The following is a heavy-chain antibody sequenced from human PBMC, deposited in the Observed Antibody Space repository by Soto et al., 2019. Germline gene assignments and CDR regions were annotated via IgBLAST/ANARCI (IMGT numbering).Heavy chain of an antibody. Sequence: ASVKVSCKVSGYTLTELSMHWVRQAPGKGLEWMGGFDPEDGETIYAQKFQGRVTMTTDTSTNTAYMELRSLRSDDTAVYYCARVNRYSSSSCDYWGQGTLVTVSS. J-gene: IGHJ4*02. CDR1: GYTLTELS. CDR3: ARVNRYSSSSCDY. D-gene: IGHD6-6*01. V-gene: IGHV1-24*01. CDR2: FDPEDGET.